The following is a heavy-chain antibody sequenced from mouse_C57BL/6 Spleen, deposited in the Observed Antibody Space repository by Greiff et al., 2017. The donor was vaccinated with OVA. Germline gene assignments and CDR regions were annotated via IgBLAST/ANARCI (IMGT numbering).Heavy chain of an antibody. Sequence: EVHLVEPGGGLVQPGGSLKLSCAASGFTFSDYYMYWVRQTPEKSLEWVAYISHGGGSTYYPDTLKGRFTISRDNAKNTLYLQLSRLKSEDTAMDYCARYGYEGREWYFDGWGTGTTVTVSS. V-gene: IGHV5-12*01. CDR3: ARYGYEGREWYFDG. J-gene: IGHJ1*03. CDR1: GFTFSDYY. D-gene: IGHD2-2*01. CDR2: ISHGGGST.